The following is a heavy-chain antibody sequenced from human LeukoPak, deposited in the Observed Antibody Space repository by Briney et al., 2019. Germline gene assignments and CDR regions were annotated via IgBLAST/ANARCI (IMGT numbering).Heavy chain of an antibody. CDR2: ISGSGGST. J-gene: IGHJ5*02. D-gene: IGHD2-2*02. CDR1: GFTFSSYA. Sequence: GGSLRLSCAAFGFTFSSYAMSWVRQAPGKGLEWVSAISGSGGSTYYADSVKGRFTISRDNSKNTLYLQMNSLRAEDTAVYYCAKEAPDIVVVPAAIFALWGQGTLVTVSS. CDR3: AKEAPDIVVVPAAIFAL. V-gene: IGHV3-23*01.